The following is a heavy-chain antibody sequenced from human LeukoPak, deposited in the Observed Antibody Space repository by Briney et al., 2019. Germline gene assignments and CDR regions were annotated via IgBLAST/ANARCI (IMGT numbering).Heavy chain of an antibody. V-gene: IGHV1-18*01. D-gene: IGHD3-10*01. CDR3: ARDGLKTMVRGKIHYNYMDV. Sequence: GASVKVSCKASGYTFTSYGISWVRQAPGQGLEWMGWISAYNGNTNYAQKLQGRVTMTTDTSTSTAYMELRSLRSDDTAVYYCARDGLKTMVRGKIHYNYMDVWGKGTTVSISS. CDR2: ISAYNGNT. J-gene: IGHJ6*03. CDR1: GYTFTSYG.